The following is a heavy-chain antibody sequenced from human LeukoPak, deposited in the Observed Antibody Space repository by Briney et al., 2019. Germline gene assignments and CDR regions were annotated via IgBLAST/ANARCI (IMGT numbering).Heavy chain of an antibody. J-gene: IGHJ4*02. CDR1: GFTFSSYS. CDR3: ARPAEWFGELLPFDY. CDR2: ISSSSSYI. D-gene: IGHD3-10*01. V-gene: IGHV3-21*01. Sequence: GGSLRLSCAASGFTFSSYSMNWVRQAPGKGLEWVSSISSSSSYIYYADSVKGRFTISRDNAKNSLYLQMNSLRAEDTAVYYCARPAEWFGELLPFDYWGQGTLVTVSS.